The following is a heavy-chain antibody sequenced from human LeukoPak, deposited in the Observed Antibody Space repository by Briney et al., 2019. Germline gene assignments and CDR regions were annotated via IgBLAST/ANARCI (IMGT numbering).Heavy chain of an antibody. J-gene: IGHJ4*01. CDR3: TRHLSGVTGYTYGRGIDY. CDR1: GFTFSSYS. Sequence: PGGSLRLSCAASGFTFSSYSMNWVRQAPGKGLEWVSYISSSSSTIYYADSVKGRFTISRDNAKTSLSLQMNSLSPEDTAVYYCTRHLSGVTGYTYGRGIDYWGQGTLVTVSS. V-gene: IGHV3-48*04. D-gene: IGHD5-18*01. CDR2: ISSSSSTI.